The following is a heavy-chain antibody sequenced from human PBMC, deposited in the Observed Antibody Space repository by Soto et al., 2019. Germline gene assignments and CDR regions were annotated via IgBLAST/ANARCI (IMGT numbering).Heavy chain of an antibody. CDR2: INHSGST. CDR1: GGSFSGYY. Sequence: SETLSLTCAVYGGSFSGYYWSWIRQPPGKGLEWIGEINHSGSTNYNPSLKSRVTISVDTSKNQFSLKLSSVTAADTAVYYCARGPIVVVPAAKRYFQHWGQGTLVTVSS. CDR3: ARGPIVVVPAAKRYFQH. D-gene: IGHD2-2*01. V-gene: IGHV4-34*01. J-gene: IGHJ1*01.